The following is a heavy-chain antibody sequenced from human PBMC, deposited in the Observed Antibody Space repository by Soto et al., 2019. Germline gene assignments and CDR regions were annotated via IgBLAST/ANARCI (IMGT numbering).Heavy chain of an antibody. J-gene: IGHJ4*02. CDR3: ARSRCSGGACCFFDY. V-gene: IGHV4-31*03. Sequence: QVQLQESGPGLVKPSQTLSLTCTVSGVSINSGDYYWSWIRQHPGKGLEWIGYIYYSGSTFYNPSLKSRVSIALDTSKNQFSLYLNSVTAADTAVYSCARSRCSGGACCFFDYWGQGTLVTVSS. D-gene: IGHD2-21*02. CDR2: IYYSGST. CDR1: GVSINSGDYY.